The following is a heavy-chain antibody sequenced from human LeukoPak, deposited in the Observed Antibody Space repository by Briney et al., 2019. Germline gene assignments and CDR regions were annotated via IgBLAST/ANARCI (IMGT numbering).Heavy chain of an antibody. V-gene: IGHV3-23*01. CDR1: GFTFSSYA. D-gene: IGHD1-20*01. Sequence: PGGSLRLSCVASGFTFSSYAMSWVRQAPGKGLEWVSAISGSGGSTYYADSVKGRFTISRDNSKNTLYLQMNSLGAEDTAVYYCAKDLTGTKDYWGQGTLVTVSS. CDR3: AKDLTGTKDY. CDR2: ISGSGGST. J-gene: IGHJ4*02.